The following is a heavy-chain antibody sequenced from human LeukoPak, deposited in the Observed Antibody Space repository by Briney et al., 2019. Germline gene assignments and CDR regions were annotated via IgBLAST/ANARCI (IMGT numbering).Heavy chain of an antibody. Sequence: ASVKVSCKASGYTFTSYDINWVRQATGQGLEWMGWMNPNSGNTGYAQKFQGRVTMTRNTSISTAYMELSSLRSEDTAVYYCARRGSLLWFGELLRPAYYYYGMDVWGQGTTVTVSS. D-gene: IGHD3-10*01. V-gene: IGHV1-8*01. J-gene: IGHJ6*02. CDR2: MNPNSGNT. CDR1: GYTFTSYD. CDR3: ARRGSLLWFGELLRPAYYYYGMDV.